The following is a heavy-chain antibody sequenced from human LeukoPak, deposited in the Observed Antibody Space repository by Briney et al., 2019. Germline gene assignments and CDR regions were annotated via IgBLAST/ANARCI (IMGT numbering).Heavy chain of an antibody. CDR1: GGSISSYY. V-gene: IGHV4-38-2*02. CDR2: IYHSGST. Sequence: SETLSLTCTVSGGSISSYYWSWIRQPPGKGLEWIGSIYHSGSTYYNPSLKSRVTISVDTSKNQFSLKLSSVTAADTAVYYCARDGQYSSGWYDDYWGQGTLVTVSS. J-gene: IGHJ4*02. CDR3: ARDGQYSSGWYDDY. D-gene: IGHD6-19*01.